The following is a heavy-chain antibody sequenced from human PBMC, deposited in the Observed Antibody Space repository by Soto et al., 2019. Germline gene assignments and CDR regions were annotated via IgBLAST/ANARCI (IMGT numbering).Heavy chain of an antibody. J-gene: IGHJ6*02. V-gene: IGHV3-30*18. CDR2: ISYDGSNK. CDR3: AKDLLYSNPFYYYYGMDV. Sequence: GGSLRLSCAASGFTFSSYGMHWVRQAPGKGLEWVAVISYDGSNKYYADSVKGRFTISRDNSKNTLYLQMNSLRAEDTAVYYCAKDLLYSNPFYYYYGMDVWGQGTTVTVSS. CDR1: GFTFSSYG. D-gene: IGHD4-4*01.